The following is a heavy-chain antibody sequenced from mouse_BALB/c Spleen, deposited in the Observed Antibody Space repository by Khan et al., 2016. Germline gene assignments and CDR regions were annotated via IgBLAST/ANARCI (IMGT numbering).Heavy chain of an antibody. CDR1: GYSITSDYA. D-gene: IGHD2-4*01. CDR2: INYSGST. CDR3: TRSGTMITYFDY. Sequence: EVQLQESGPGLVKPSQSLSLTCTVTGYSITSDYAWNWIRQFPGNKLEWMGYINYSGSTTYNPSLKSRISISRDTSKNQFFLQLNSVTTEETATYYCTRSGTMITYFDYWGPGTTLTVSS. J-gene: IGHJ2*01. V-gene: IGHV3-2*02.